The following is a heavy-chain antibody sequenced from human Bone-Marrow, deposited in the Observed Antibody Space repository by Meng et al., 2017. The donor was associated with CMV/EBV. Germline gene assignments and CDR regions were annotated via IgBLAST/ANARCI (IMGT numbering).Heavy chain of an antibody. CDR1: GHSISSGYF. CDR2: IYDSGDT. Sequence: SETLSLTCHVSGHSISSGYFWGWVRQSPRTGLEWVGIYDSGDTFYHPSLKSRVAISVDTSANQFSLTLRSVTAADTAVYYCVRHIIVVPARGYGVDVWGQGTTVTVSS. D-gene: IGHD2-2*01. CDR3: VRHIIVVPARGYGVDV. V-gene: IGHV4-38-2*01. J-gene: IGHJ6*02.